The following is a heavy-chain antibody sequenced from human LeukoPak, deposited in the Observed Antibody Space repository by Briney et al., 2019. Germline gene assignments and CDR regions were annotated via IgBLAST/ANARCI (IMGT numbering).Heavy chain of an antibody. J-gene: IGHJ4*02. CDR2: IHSSSGSI. CDR1: GFNFTNYN. CDR3: AKPDYYDSSGYYLRFFDH. Sequence: PGGSLRLSCAASGFNFTNYNMNWVRQAPGKGLEWVSPIHSSSGSIYYADSLKGRFTISRDNAKNSLYLQMNSLRAEDTAVYYCAKPDYYDSSGYYLRFFDHWGQGTLVTVSS. D-gene: IGHD3-22*01. V-gene: IGHV3-21*01.